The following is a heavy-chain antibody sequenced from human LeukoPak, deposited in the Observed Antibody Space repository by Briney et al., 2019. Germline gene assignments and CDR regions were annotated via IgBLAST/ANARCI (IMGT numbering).Heavy chain of an antibody. V-gene: IGHV3-30*02. D-gene: IGHD3-3*01. J-gene: IGHJ4*02. CDR1: GFTFSNYG. CDR2: IRYDGSKK. CDR3: AKDRKDYDFWSGYYHSHVFDY. Sequence: GGSLRLSCAASGFTFSNYGMHWVRRAPGKALEWVTFIRYDGSKKYYADSVKGRFTISRDNSKNTLYLQMNSLRAEDTAVYYCAKDRKDYDFWSGYYHSHVFDYWGQGTLVTVSS.